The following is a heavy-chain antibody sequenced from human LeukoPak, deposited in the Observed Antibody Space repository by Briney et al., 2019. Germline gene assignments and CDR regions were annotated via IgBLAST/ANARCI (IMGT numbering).Heavy chain of an antibody. J-gene: IGHJ3*02. V-gene: IGHV3-7*01. CDR2: SKQVGSEK. CDR1: GFTFSSYW. CDR3: ARDLGSNYDSSGYYMVAFDI. Sequence: EGSLRLSCAASGFTFSSYWMTWVRQAPGKGLEWVANSKQVGSEKYYVDSVKGRFTISRDNAKNSLFLQMDSLRAEDTAVYYCARDLGSNYDSSGYYMVAFDIWGQGTVVTVSP. D-gene: IGHD3-22*01.